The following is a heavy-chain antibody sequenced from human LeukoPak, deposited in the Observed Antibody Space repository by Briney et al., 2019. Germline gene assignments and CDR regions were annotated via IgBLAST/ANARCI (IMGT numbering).Heavy chain of an antibody. D-gene: IGHD6-13*01. CDR2: ISGSGGST. V-gene: IGHV3-23*01. J-gene: IGHJ3*02. Sequence: GGSLRLSCAASGFTFSSYAMSWVRQAPGKGLEWVSAISGSGGSTYYADSVKGRFTISRDNSKNTLYLQMNSLRAEDTAVYYCAKGRLAAAGNAGAFDIWGQGTMVTVSS. CDR3: AKGRLAAAGNAGAFDI. CDR1: GFTFSSYA.